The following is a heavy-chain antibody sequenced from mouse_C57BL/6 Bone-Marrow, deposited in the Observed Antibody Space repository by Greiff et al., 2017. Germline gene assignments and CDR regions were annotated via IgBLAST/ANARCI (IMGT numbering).Heavy chain of an antibody. CDR2: LSGGGGNT. Sequence: EVKLVESGGGLVKPGGSLKLSCAASGFTFSSYTMSWVRQTPEKRLEWVATLSGGGGNTYYPDSVKGRFTISRDNAKNTLYLQMSSLRSEDTALYYCARQPLYYAMDYWGQGTSVTVSS. CDR1: GFTFSSYT. CDR3: ARQPLYYAMDY. J-gene: IGHJ4*01. V-gene: IGHV5-9*01.